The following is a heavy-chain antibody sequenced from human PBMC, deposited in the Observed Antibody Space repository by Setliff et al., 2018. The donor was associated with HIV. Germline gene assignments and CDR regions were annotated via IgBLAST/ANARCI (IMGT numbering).Heavy chain of an antibody. Sequence: GESLRLSCAASGFTFSSYWMHWVRQAPGKGLVWVFGMNTDGSSTRYADSVKGRFTISRDNAKNMLYLQMNSLSADDTAVYYCVRGSGYYYFGNWGQGALVTVSS. V-gene: IGHV3-74*01. CDR3: VRGSGYYYFGN. D-gene: IGHD3-22*01. CDR1: GFTFSSYW. CDR2: MNTDGSST. J-gene: IGHJ4*02.